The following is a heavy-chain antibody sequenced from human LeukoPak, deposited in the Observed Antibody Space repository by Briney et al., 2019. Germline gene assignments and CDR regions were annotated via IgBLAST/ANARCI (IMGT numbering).Heavy chain of an antibody. CDR1: RGSISSYY. CDR3: ARGIREYFDY. V-gene: IGHV4-59*01. J-gene: IGHJ4*02. CDR2: IYHTGST. Sequence: SETLSLTCTVTRGSISSYYWTWIRQAPGKGLEWIGNIYHTGSTKYNPSLQSRVTLSVDTSKNQFSLRLTSVTAADTAVYFCARGIREYFDYRGQGTQVTVSS.